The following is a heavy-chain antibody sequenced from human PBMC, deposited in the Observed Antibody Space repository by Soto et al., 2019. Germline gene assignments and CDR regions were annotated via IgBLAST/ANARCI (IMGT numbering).Heavy chain of an antibody. CDR3: ARGVYSNDY. V-gene: IGHV1-8*01. J-gene: IGHJ4*01. Sequence: QVQLVQSGAELKKPGASVKVSCKASGYTFTSYDINWVRQATGQGLEWMGWMNPNSGNTGYAQNFQGRVTMTSNTSISTAYMEMSILRSEDTAVYYWARGVYSNDYWGHGTLVTVSS. CDR1: GYTFTSYD. CDR2: MNPNSGNT. D-gene: IGHD4-4*01.